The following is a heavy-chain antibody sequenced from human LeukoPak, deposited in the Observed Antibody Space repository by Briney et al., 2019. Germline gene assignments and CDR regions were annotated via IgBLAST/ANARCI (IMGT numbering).Heavy chain of an antibody. J-gene: IGHJ4*02. D-gene: IGHD3-10*01. V-gene: IGHV3-74*01. CDR2: IKSDGRNS. CDR3: LRVRGRSSIGGDC. CDR1: GFTSSTYW. Sequence: GGSLRLSCAASGFTSSTYWRHWVGQAPGTGLVWGARIKSDGRNSNYADRVKGRFTIPRDNAKHPLYLYMNSLRAEDTAGYHCLRVRGRSSIGGDCWGQGTLVTVSS.